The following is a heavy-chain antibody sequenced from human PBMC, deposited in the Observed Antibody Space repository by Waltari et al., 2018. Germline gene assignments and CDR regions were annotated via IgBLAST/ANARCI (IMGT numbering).Heavy chain of an antibody. CDR3: ASLGGSLQQGLVKEYYYYMDV. D-gene: IGHD5-18*01. Sequence: QVQLVQSGAEVKKPGSSVKVSCKASGGTFSSYAISWVRQAPGQGLEWMGGIIPIFGTANYAQKFQGRVTITTDESTSTAYMELSSLRSEDTAVYYCASLGGSLQQGLVKEYYYYMDVWGKGTTVTVSS. CDR2: IIPIFGTA. V-gene: IGHV1-69*05. CDR1: GGTFSSYA. J-gene: IGHJ6*03.